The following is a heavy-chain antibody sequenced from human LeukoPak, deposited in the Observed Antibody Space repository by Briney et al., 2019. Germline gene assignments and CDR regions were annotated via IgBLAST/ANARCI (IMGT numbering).Heavy chain of an antibody. V-gene: IGHV4-59*01. CDR1: GGSISSYY. D-gene: IGHD4-17*01. CDR2: IYYSGST. J-gene: IGHJ4*02. Sequence: SETLSLTCTVSGGSISSYYWSWIRQPPGKGLEWIGYIYYSGSTNYNPSLKSRVTISVDTSKNQFPLKLSSVTAADTAVYYCARSTTVTTFSEADWGQGTLVTVSS. CDR3: ARSTTVTTFSEAD.